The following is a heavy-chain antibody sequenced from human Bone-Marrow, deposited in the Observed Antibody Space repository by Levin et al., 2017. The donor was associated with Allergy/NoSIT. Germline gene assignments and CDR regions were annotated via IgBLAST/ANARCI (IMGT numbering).Heavy chain of an antibody. V-gene: IGHV1-2*06. CDR1: GYIFTGYY. CDR2: IIPNSGGT. J-gene: IGHJ4*02. CDR3: VRDIRPISACGGGDY. D-gene: IGHD2-21*01. Sequence: ASVKVSCKTSGYIFTGYYIHWVRQAPGQGLEWVGRIIPNSGGTIYAQKFQGRVTMTRDTSMTTAYMELGSLISDDTAVYYCVRDIRPISACGGGDYWGQGTLVTVSS.